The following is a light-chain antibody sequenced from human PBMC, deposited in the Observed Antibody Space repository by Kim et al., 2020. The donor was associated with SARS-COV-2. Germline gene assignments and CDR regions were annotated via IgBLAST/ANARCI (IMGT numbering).Light chain of an antibody. Sequence: AIQMTQSPSSVSASVGDRVTITCRASQGIRNDLAWYQQQPGKAPKVLIYAASNLHSGVPSRFSGSGSGTDFTLTISSLQPEDSATYYCLQDFNYPRTFGQGTKVDIK. J-gene: IGKJ1*01. CDR3: LQDFNYPRT. V-gene: IGKV1-6*01. CDR1: QGIRND. CDR2: AAS.